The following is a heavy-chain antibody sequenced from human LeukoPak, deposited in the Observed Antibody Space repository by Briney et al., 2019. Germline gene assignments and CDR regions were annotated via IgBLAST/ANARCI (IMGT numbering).Heavy chain of an antibody. J-gene: IGHJ4*02. CDR2: ISSSGSTI. CDR3: ARDRYDFWSGYYIFDY. CDR1: GFTFSDYY. V-gene: IGHV3-11*01. D-gene: IGHD3-3*01. Sequence: GGSLRLSCAASGFTFSDYYMSWIRQAPGKGLEWVSYISSSGSTIYYADSVKGRFTISRDNAKNSLYLQMNSLRAGDTAVYYCARDRYDFWSGYYIFDYWGQGTLVTVSS.